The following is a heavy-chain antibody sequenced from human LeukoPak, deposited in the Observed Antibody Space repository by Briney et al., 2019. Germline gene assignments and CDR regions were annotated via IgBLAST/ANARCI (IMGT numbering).Heavy chain of an antibody. J-gene: IGHJ4*02. D-gene: IGHD6-19*01. CDR2: ISGSGTYT. V-gene: IGHV3-23*01. Sequence: GGSLRLSCAASGFTFSNYWMTWVRQTPGKGLESVSAISGSGTYTYYADSVKGRFTISRDNSKNTLYLQMNSLRAEDTAIYYCAKAEGKNPTGGRWLDWGQGTLVTVSS. CDR1: GFTFSNYW. CDR3: AKAEGKNPTGGRWLD.